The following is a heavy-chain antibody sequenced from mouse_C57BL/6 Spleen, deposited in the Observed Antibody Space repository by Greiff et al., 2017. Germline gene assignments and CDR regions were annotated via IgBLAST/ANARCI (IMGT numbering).Heavy chain of an antibody. CDR3: TRSYYGSRGYFDY. D-gene: IGHD1-1*01. Sequence: QVQLKQSGAELVRPGASVTLSCKASGYTFTDYEMHWVKQTPVHGLEWIGAIDPETGGTAYNQKFKGKAILTADKSSSTAYMELRSLTSEDSAVYYCTRSYYGSRGYFDYWGQGTTLTVSS. J-gene: IGHJ2*01. CDR2: IDPETGGT. CDR1: GYTFTDYE. V-gene: IGHV1-15*01.